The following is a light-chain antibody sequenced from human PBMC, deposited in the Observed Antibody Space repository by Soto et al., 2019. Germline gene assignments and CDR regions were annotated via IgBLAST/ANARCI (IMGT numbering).Light chain of an antibody. J-gene: IGKJ2*01. Sequence: DIQMTQSPSSLSASVGDRVTITCRASQSISNYLNWYQQKPGKAPKLLIYIGTSLQSGVPSRFXGSGSGTDFTLTISSLQPEDVATYYCQQSYSTPPYTFGQGTKLEI. CDR3: QQSYSTPPYT. V-gene: IGKV1-39*01. CDR2: IGT. CDR1: QSISNY.